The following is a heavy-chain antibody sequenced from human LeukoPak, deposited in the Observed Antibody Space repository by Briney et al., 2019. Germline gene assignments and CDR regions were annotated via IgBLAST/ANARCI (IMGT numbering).Heavy chain of an antibody. CDR3: ARLQDISSFYYYYYGMDV. Sequence: GESLKISCKGYGYSFTNYWIGWVRQMPGKGLEWMGIIYPGDSDTRYSPSFQGQVTISADKSISTAYLQWSSLKASDTAMYYCARLQDISSFYYYYYGMDVWGQGTTVTVS. CDR2: IYPGDSDT. J-gene: IGHJ6*02. V-gene: IGHV5-51*01. CDR1: GYSFTNYW. D-gene: IGHD6-6*01.